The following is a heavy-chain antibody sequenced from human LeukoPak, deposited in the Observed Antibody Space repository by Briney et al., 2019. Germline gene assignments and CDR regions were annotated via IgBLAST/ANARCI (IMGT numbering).Heavy chain of an antibody. CDR2: ISGSGGST. CDR1: GFTFSSCA. Sequence: GGSLRLSCAASGFTFSSCAMSWVRQAPGKGLEWVSAISGSGGSTYYADSVKGRFTISRDNSKNTLYLQMNSLRAEDTAVYYCAKDSDREYQLLYPFDYWGQGTLVTVSS. D-gene: IGHD2-2*02. CDR3: AKDSDREYQLLYPFDY. J-gene: IGHJ4*02. V-gene: IGHV3-23*01.